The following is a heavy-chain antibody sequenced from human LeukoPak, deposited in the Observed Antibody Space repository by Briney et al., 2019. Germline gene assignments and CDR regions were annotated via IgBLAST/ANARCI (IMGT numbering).Heavy chain of an antibody. V-gene: IGHV3-33*01. CDR3: ARNGRLLRYFDWSIDWFDP. CDR2: IWYDGSNK. CDR1: GFTFSSYG. D-gene: IGHD3-9*01. J-gene: IGHJ5*02. Sequence: GGSLRLSCAASGFTFSSYGMHWVRQAPGKRLEWVAVIWYDGSNKYYADSVKGRFTISRDNSKNTLYLQMNSLRAEDTAVYYCARNGRLLRYFDWSIDWFDPWGQGTLVTVSS.